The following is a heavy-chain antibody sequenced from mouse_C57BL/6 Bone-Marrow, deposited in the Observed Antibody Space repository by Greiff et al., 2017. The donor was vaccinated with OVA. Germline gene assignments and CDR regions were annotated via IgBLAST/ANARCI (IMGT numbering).Heavy chain of an antibody. V-gene: IGHV1-22*01. CDR1: GYTFTDYN. CDR2: INPNNGGT. J-gene: IGHJ2*01. CDR3: ARGLYYSNYYFDY. D-gene: IGHD2-5*01. Sequence: EVQLQQSGPELVKPGASVKMSCKASGYTFTDYNMHWVKQSHGKSLEWIGYINPNNGGTSYNQKFKGKATLTVNKSSSTAYMELRSLTSEDSAVYYCARGLYYSNYYFDYWGQGTTLTVSS.